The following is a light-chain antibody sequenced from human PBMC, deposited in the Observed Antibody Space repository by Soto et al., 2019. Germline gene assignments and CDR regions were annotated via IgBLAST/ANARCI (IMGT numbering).Light chain of an antibody. CDR3: QRYDSFSMYT. Sequence: DIQMTQSPSTLSASVGDRVTITCRASQSISGWLAWYQQRPGKAPKVLIYDASKLESGVPSRFRGSGSGTEFALTISSLQPDDFATYYCQRYDSFSMYTFGQGTKLDIK. CDR1: QSISGW. V-gene: IGKV1-5*01. J-gene: IGKJ2*01. CDR2: DAS.